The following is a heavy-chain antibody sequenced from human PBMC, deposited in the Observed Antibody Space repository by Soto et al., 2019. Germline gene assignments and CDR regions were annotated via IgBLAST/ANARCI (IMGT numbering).Heavy chain of an antibody. CDR1: GGSISSGGYS. J-gene: IGHJ4*02. V-gene: IGHV4-30-2*01. CDR2: IYHSGST. D-gene: IGHD4-4*01. Sequence: QLQLQESGSGLVKPSQTLSLTCAVSGGSISSGGYSWSWIRQPPGKGLEWIGYIYHSGSTNYNPSHKSRVTISVARLKNQFSLKLSSVTAADTAVYYWARGMTTVTTIDYWGQGTLVTVSS. CDR3: ARGMTTVTTIDY.